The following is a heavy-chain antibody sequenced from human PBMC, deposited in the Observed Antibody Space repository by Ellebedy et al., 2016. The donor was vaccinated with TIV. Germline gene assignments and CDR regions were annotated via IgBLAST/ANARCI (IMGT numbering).Heavy chain of an antibody. D-gene: IGHD2-15*01. CDR1: GYTFTSYY. CDR2: INPNGGST. J-gene: IGHJ5*02. Sequence: ASVKVSCXASGYTFTSYYMHWVRQAPGQGLEWMGIINPNGGSTSYAQKFQGRVTMTRDTSTSTVYMELSSLRYEDTAVYYCARDGPDCSGGSCQHAPTYNWFDPWGQGTLVTVSS. V-gene: IGHV1-46*01. CDR3: ARDGPDCSGGSCQHAPTYNWFDP.